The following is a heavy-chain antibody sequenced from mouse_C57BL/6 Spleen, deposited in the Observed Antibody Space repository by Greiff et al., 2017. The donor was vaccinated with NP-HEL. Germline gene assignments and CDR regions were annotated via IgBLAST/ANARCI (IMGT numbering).Heavy chain of an antibody. D-gene: IGHD3-2*02. Sequence: VQLQQSGTVLARPGASVKMSCKTSGYTFTSYWMHWVKQRPGQGLEWIGAIYPGNSDTSYNQKFKGKAKLTAVTSASTAYMELSSLTNEDSAVYYCTRSETAQGTFGDWGQGTMVTVSA. CDR3: TRSETAQGTFGD. V-gene: IGHV1-5*01. CDR2: IYPGNSDT. CDR1: GYTFTSYW. J-gene: IGHJ3*01.